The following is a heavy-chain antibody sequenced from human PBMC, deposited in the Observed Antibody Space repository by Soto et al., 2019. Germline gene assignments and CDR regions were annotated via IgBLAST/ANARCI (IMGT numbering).Heavy chain of an antibody. Sequence: SGPTLVNPTHTLTLTCTFSGFSLTTDGMAVGWIRQPPGKALEWLALIYWNEDKRYSPTLRSRLTITRDTSKNQVVLTMTNMDPVDTATYYCAHRPGYWDSSAPYRWGQGTLVTVSS. CDR3: AHRPGYWDSSAPYR. V-gene: IGHV2-5*01. J-gene: IGHJ5*02. CDR2: IYWNEDK. CDR1: GFSLTTDGMA. D-gene: IGHD3-22*01.